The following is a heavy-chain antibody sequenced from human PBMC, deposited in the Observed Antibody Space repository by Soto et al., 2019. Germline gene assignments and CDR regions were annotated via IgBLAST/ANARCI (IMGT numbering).Heavy chain of an antibody. CDR2: ISYDGTNK. Sequence: GGSLRLSCAASGFTFSNYDMDWVRQAPGKGLDWVAVISYDGTNKYYADSVKGRFTISRDNSKNTVYLQMDSLRAEDTAVYYCAREVAGSDLDSWGQGTLVTVSS. J-gene: IGHJ5*01. CDR3: AREVAGSDLDS. D-gene: IGHD6-19*01. CDR1: GFTFSNYD. V-gene: IGHV3-30*03.